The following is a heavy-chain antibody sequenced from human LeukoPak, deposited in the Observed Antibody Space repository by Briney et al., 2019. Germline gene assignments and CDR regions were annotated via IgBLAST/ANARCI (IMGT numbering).Heavy chain of an antibody. D-gene: IGHD3-3*02. CDR3: ARQPPISRAAFDI. Sequence: SETLSFTCTVSGDSISSSSCYWGWIRQPPGKGLEWIGSIYYSGSTYYNPSLKSRVTISVDTSKNQFSLKLSSVTAADTAVYYCARQPPISRAAFDIWGQGTMVTVSS. CDR2: IYYSGST. J-gene: IGHJ3*02. CDR1: GDSISSSSCY. V-gene: IGHV4-39*01.